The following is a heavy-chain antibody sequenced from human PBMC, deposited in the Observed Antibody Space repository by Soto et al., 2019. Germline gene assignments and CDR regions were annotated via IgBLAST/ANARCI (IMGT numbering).Heavy chain of an antibody. D-gene: IGHD4-17*01. J-gene: IGHJ6*02. CDR3: ARDLGYGGTSAYYYGMDV. V-gene: IGHV3-11*06. CDR1: GFTFSDYY. CDR2: ISSSSSYT. Sequence: GGSLRLSCAASGFTFSDYYMSWIRQAPGKGLEWVSYISSSSSYTNYADSVKGRFTISRDNAKNSLYLQMNSLRAEDTAVYYCARDLGYGGTSAYYYGMDVWGQGTTVTVSS.